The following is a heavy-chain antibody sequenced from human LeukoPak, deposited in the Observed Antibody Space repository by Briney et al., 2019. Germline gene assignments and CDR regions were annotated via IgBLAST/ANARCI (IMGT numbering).Heavy chain of an antibody. CDR1: GGTFSSYA. D-gene: IGHD3-22*01. CDR3: ARGIGTYYYDSSGYSLDY. Sequence: GASVKVSCKASGGTFSSYAISWVRQAPGQGLEWMGGIIPIFGTANYAQKFQGRVTITADESTSTAYMELSSLRSEDTAVYYCARGIGTYYYDSSGYSLDYWGQGTLVTVSS. J-gene: IGHJ4*02. CDR2: IIPIFGTA. V-gene: IGHV1-69*13.